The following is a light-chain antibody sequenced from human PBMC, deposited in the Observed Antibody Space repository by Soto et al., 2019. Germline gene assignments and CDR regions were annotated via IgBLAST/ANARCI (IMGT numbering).Light chain of an antibody. J-gene: IGKJ3*01. Sequence: EIVLTQSPATLSLSPGERATLSCRASQSLSNFLAWYQQKPGQAPSLLIYDASNRATVIPVRCSGGGAGTDFTLTISSLQHEDFAVYYCQQRSTLFTFGPGTTVEIK. V-gene: IGKV3-11*01. CDR3: QQRSTLFT. CDR1: QSLSNF. CDR2: DAS.